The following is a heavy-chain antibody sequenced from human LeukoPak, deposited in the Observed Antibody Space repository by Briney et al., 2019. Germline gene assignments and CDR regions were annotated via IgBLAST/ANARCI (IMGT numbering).Heavy chain of an antibody. CDR1: GYTFTGYY. CDR2: INPNSGGT. CDR3: ARSRLESYYDSSGYYSAEYFQH. V-gene: IGHV1-2*02. D-gene: IGHD3-22*01. J-gene: IGHJ1*01. Sequence: ASVKVSCKASGYTFTGYYMHWVRQAPGQGLEWMGWINPNSGGTNYAQKFQGRVTMTTDTSTSTTYMELRSLRSDDTAVYYCARSRLESYYDSSGYYSAEYFQHWGQGTLVTVSS.